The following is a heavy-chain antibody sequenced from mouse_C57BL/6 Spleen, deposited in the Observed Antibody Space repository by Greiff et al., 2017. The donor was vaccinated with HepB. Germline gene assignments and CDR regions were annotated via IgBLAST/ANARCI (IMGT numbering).Heavy chain of an antibody. J-gene: IGHJ2*01. D-gene: IGHD4-1*01. CDR3: ASHPLGPFDV. V-gene: IGHV1-82*01. CDR2: IYPGDGDT. CDR1: GYAFSSSW. Sequence: VQLQQSGPELVKPGASVKISCKASGYAFSSSWMNWVKQRPGKGLEWIGRIYPGDGDTNYNGKFKGKATLTADKSSSTAYMQLSSLTSEDSAVYFCASHPLGPFDVWGQGTTLTVSS.